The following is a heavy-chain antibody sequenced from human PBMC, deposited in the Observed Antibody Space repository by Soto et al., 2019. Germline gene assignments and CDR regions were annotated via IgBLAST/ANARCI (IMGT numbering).Heavy chain of an antibody. V-gene: IGHV1-46*01. J-gene: IGHJ6*02. CDR2: INPSGGST. CDR3: ARVALWFGELLLGHYGMDV. CDR1: GYTFTSYY. Sequence: ASVKVSCKASGYTFTSYYMHWVRQAPGQGLEWTGIINPSGGSTSYAQKFQGRVTMTRDTSTSTVYMELSSLRSEDTAVYYCARVALWFGELLLGHYGMDVWGQGTTVTVSS. D-gene: IGHD3-10*01.